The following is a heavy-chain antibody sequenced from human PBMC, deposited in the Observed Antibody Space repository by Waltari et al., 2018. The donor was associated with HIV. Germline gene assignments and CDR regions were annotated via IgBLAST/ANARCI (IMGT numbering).Heavy chain of an antibody. CDR1: GFTFSDYW. Sequence: SCAVSGFTFSDYWMSWVRQTPGKGLEWVANIKQDGSQKYYVDSVKGRFTISRDNAKKSLDLQMNSLRPEDTAVYYCARARAVPAPTRGHMYYFNMDVWGQGTTVIVSS. D-gene: IGHD2-2*01. CDR2: IKQDGSQK. V-gene: IGHV3-7*01. J-gene: IGHJ6*02. CDR3: ARARAVPAPTRGHMYYFNMDV.